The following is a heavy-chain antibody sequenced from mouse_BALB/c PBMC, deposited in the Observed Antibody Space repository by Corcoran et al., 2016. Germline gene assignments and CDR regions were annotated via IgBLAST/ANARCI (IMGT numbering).Heavy chain of an antibody. J-gene: IGHJ1*01. V-gene: IGHV11-2*02. CDR1: GFTFSGFW. D-gene: IGHD2-1*01. CDR2: INSDGSAI. CDR3: MRYGNYWYFDV. Sequence: EVQLLETGGGLVQPGGSRGLSCEGSGFTFSGFWMSWVRQTPGKTLEWIGDINSDGSAINYAPSIKDRFTIFRDNDKSTLYLQRSKVRSEDTATYCGMRYGNYWYFDVWGAGTTVTVSS.